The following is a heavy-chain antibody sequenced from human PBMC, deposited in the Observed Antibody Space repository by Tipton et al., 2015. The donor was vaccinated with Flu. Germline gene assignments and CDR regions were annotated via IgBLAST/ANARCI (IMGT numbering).Heavy chain of an antibody. D-gene: IGHD4-23*01. Sequence: SLRLSCAVSGGSISSSNWWSWVRQPPGKGLEWIGEIYHSGSTNYNPSLKSRVTIPVDKSKNQFSLKLSSVTAADTAVYYCARDRRARTAAGGVDWGQGTLVTVSS. CDR1: GGSISSSNW. CDR3: ARDRRARTAAGGVD. V-gene: IGHV4-4*02. CDR2: IYHSGST. J-gene: IGHJ4*02.